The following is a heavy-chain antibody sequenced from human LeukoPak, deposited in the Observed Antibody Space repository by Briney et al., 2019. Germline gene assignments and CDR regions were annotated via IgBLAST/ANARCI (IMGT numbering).Heavy chain of an antibody. D-gene: IGHD3-9*01. CDR1: GGSFSGYY. CDR3: ASRAAYDILTRERQVGGKSFDY. CDR2: INHSGST. J-gene: IGHJ4*02. Sequence: SETLSLTCAVYGGSFSGYYWSWIRQPPGKWLEWIGEINHSGSTNYNPSLKSRVTISVDTSKNQFSLKLSSVTAADTAVYYCASRAAYDILTRERQVGGKSFDYWGQGTLVTVSS. V-gene: IGHV4-34*01.